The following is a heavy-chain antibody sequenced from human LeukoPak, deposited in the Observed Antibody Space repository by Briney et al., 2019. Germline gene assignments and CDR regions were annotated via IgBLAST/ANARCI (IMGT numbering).Heavy chain of an antibody. CDR1: GSTFSSYA. CDR3: AKGLSGWPSPFDY. V-gene: IGHV3-23*01. CDR2: ISGSGGST. D-gene: IGHD6-19*01. Sequence: GGSLRLSCAASGSTFSSYAMSWVRQAPGKGLEWVSAISGSGGSTYYADSVKGRFTISRDNSKNTLYLQMNSLRAEDTAVYYCAKGLSGWPSPFDYWGQGTLVTVSS. J-gene: IGHJ4*02.